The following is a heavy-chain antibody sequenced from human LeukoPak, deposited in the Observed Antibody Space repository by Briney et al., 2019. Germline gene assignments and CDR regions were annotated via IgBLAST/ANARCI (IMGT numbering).Heavy chain of an antibody. V-gene: IGHV1-69*05. J-gene: IGHJ6*03. D-gene: IGHD2-15*01. CDR1: GGTFSSYA. CDR2: IIPIFGTA. CDR3: ARVISVPHYYYYMDV. Sequence: SVKVSCKASGGTFSSYAISWVRQAPGQGLEWMGGIIPIFGTANYAQKFQGRVTITTDESTSTAYMEPSSLRSEDTAVYYCARVISVPHYYYYMDVWGKGTTVTVSS.